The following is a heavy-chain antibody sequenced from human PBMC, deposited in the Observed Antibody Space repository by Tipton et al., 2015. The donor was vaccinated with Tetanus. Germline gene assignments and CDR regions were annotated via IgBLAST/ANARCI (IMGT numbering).Heavy chain of an antibody. Sequence: SLRLSCVASGFPFTSSWMTWVRPAPGKGLEWLANIKEDGSAQNYLSSVRGRFTISRDNAENSLYLHMTALRAEDTAVYFCARDWAYNSFDYWGQGTLVTVSS. V-gene: IGHV3-7*01. CDR3: ARDWAYNSFDY. D-gene: IGHD5-24*01. CDR2: IKEDGSAQ. J-gene: IGHJ4*02. CDR1: GFPFTSSW.